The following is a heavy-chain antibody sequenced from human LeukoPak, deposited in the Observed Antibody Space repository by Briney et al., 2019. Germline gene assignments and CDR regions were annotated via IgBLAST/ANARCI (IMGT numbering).Heavy chain of an antibody. Sequence: PGGSLRLSCAASGFTFSSYWMNWVRQAPGKGLVWVARIKPDGSSISYADSVKGRFTISRDNAKNSLYLQMNSLRAEDTAVYYCARVAEAATFDYWGQGTLVTV. V-gene: IGHV3-74*01. D-gene: IGHD6-13*01. CDR2: IKPDGSSI. J-gene: IGHJ4*02. CDR3: ARVAEAATFDY. CDR1: GFTFSSYW.